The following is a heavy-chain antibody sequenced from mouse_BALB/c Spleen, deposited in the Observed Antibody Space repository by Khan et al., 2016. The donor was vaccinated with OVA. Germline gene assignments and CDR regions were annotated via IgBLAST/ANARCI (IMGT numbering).Heavy chain of an antibody. CDR1: GFNIKDYY. D-gene: IGHD2-13*01. CDR2: IDPENGDT. Sequence: VQLKQAGAELVRSGASVKLSCTGSGFNIKDYYMHWVKQRPEQGLEWIGWIDPENGDTEYAPPFQDKATMTADTSSNTAYLPLSSLTSEDTAVYYCNTGDGDSACFAYWGQGTLVTVSA. CDR3: NTGDGDSACFAY. J-gene: IGHJ3*01. V-gene: IGHV14-4*02.